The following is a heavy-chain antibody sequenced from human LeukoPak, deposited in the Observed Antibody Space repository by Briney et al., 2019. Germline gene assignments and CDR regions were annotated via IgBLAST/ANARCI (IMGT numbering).Heavy chain of an antibody. CDR3: ARALSGSCLDY. J-gene: IGHJ4*02. CDR2: IYHSGST. Sequence: SETLSLTCTVSGGSIRSYYWGWIRQPPGKGLEWIGSIYHSGSTYYNPSLKGRVTISVDTSKNQFSLTLRSVTAADTAVYYCARALSGSCLDYWGQGSLVTVSS. V-gene: IGHV4-38-2*02. CDR1: GGSIRSYY. D-gene: IGHD1-26*01.